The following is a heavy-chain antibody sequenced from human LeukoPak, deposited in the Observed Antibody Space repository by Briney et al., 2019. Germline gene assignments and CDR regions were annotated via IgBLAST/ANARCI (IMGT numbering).Heavy chain of an antibody. CDR1: GISLGTSGMC. D-gene: IGHD3-22*01. Sequence: SGPTLFHATLLLTLTSTFSGISLGTSGMCVSWIRQPPGKAPEWLALIDWDDDKYYSTSLKTRLTISKDTSKNQVVLTMTIMDTAQTATNYRARKNRYGIITSRNGFDYWGQGTLVTVSS. J-gene: IGHJ4*02. CDR2: IDWDDDK. CDR3: ARKNRYGIITSRNGFDY. V-gene: IGHV2-70*01.